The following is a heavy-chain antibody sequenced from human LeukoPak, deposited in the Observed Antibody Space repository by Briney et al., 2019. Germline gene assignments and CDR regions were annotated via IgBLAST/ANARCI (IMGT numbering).Heavy chain of an antibody. CDR3: TTEVGATRPTKKDYFQH. J-gene: IGHJ1*01. CDR2: IKSKTDGGTT. CDR1: GFTFSNAW. D-gene: IGHD1-26*01. Sequence: GGSLRLSCAASGFTFSNAWMSWVRQAPGKGLEWVGRIKSKTDGGTTDYAAPVKGRFTISRDDSKNTLYLQMNSLKTEDTAVYYCTTEVGATRPTKKDYFQHWGQGTLVTVSS. V-gene: IGHV3-15*01.